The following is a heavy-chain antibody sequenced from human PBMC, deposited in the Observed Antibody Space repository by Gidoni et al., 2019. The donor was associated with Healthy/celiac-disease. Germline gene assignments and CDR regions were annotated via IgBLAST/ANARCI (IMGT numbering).Heavy chain of an antibody. Sequence: QVQLVQSGAEVKKPGSSVKVSCKASGGTFSSYALSWVRQAPGQGLEWMGGIIPIFGTANYAQKFQGRVTITADESTSTAYMELSSLRSEDTAVYYCASQGFHREAQYYYYYGMDVWGQGTTVTVSS. D-gene: IGHD2-21*01. J-gene: IGHJ6*02. CDR3: ASQGFHREAQYYYYYGMDV. CDR1: GGTFSSYA. CDR2: IIPIFGTA. V-gene: IGHV1-69*01.